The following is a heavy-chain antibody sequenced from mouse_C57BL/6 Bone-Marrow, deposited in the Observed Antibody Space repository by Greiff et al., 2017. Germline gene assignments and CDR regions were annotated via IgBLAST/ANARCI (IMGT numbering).Heavy chain of an antibody. Sequence: VKLQQSGAELVRPGASVKLSCTASGFNIKDDYMHWVKQRPEQGLEWMGWIDPETGDTAYASKFQGKATISADTSSNTAYLQLSSLTSEDTAVYNCTPLITTVVATFDYWGQGTTLTVSS. J-gene: IGHJ2*01. D-gene: IGHD1-1*01. CDR1: GFNIKDDY. CDR2: IDPETGDT. CDR3: TPLITTVVATFDY. V-gene: IGHV14-4*01.